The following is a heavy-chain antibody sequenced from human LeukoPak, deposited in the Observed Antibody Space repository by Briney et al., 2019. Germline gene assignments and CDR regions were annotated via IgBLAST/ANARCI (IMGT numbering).Heavy chain of an antibody. CDR1: GFTFSSYA. Sequence: GGSLRLSCAASGFTFSSYAMTWVRHAPGKGLEWVSAISGGGGSTYHADSVKGRFTISRDNSKNTLYLQMDSLRAEDTAVYYCXXXXTSSSRTPFDCWGQGTLVTVSS. J-gene: IGHJ4*02. CDR2: ISGGGGST. D-gene: IGHD6-6*01. V-gene: IGHV3-23*01. CDR3: XXXXTSSSRTPFDC.